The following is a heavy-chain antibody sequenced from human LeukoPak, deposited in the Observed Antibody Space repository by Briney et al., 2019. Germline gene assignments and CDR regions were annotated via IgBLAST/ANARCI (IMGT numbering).Heavy chain of an antibody. Sequence: GRSLRLSCAASGFTFSGYGMHWVRQAPGKGLEWVAFMRSDGSNKQYAESVKGRFTISRDNSKNTLYLQMNSLRAEDTAVYYCAKSNDYSNKLPFDYWGQGTLVTVSS. D-gene: IGHD4-11*01. CDR3: AKSNDYSNKLPFDY. CDR1: GFTFSGYG. V-gene: IGHV3-30*02. J-gene: IGHJ4*02. CDR2: MRSDGSNK.